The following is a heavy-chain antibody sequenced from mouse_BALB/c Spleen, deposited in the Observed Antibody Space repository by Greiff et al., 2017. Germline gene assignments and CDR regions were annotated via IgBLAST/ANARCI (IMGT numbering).Heavy chain of an antibody. J-gene: IGHJ3*01. Sequence: VQLKQSGPGLVKPSQSLSLTCTVTGYSITSDYAWNWIRQFPGNKLEWMGYISYSGSTSYNPSLKSRISITRDTSKNQFFLQLNSVTTEDTATYYCARSYGSWFAYWGQGTLVTVSA. D-gene: IGHD1-2*01. CDR1: GYSITSDYA. CDR3: ARSYGSWFAY. CDR2: ISYSGST. V-gene: IGHV3-2*02.